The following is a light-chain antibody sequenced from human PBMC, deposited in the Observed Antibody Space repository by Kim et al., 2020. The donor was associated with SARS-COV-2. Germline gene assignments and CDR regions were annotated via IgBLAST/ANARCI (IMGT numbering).Light chain of an antibody. CDR2: AAS. CDR1: QSFRSSY. CDR3: QQYASSPWT. Sequence: PGEIATLSDRASQSFRSSYFAWYQQKPGQAPRLLIYAASGRASGIPDRFSGSGSATDFTLTISRLEPEDFAVYYCQQYASSPWTFGQGTKVDIK. V-gene: IGKV3-20*01. J-gene: IGKJ1*01.